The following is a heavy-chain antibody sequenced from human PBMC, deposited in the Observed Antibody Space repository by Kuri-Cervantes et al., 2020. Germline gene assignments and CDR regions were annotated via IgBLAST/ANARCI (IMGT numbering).Heavy chain of an antibody. V-gene: IGHV4-61*08. J-gene: IGHJ3*02. Sequence: SETLSLTCTVSGGSISSGDYYWSWIRQPPGKGLEWIGYIYYSGSTNYNPSLKSRVTISLDTSKNQFSLKLSSVIAADTAIYYCARGVWQQPVLGALDIWGQGTMVTVSS. CDR3: ARGVWQQPVLGALDI. CDR1: GGSISSGDYY. D-gene: IGHD6-13*01. CDR2: IYYSGST.